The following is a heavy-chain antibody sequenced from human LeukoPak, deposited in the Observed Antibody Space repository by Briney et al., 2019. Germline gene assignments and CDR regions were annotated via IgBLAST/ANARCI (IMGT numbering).Heavy chain of an antibody. CDR2: IYHSGST. CDR3: ARNNVGATPGDY. J-gene: IGHJ4*02. D-gene: IGHD1-26*01. CDR1: GYSISSGYY. V-gene: IGHV4-38-2*02. Sequence: RASETLSLTCTVSGYSISSGYYWGWIRQPPGKGLEWIGSIYHSGSTYYNTSLKSRVTISVDTSKNQFSLKLSSVTAADTAVYYCARNNVGATPGDYWGQGTLVTVSS.